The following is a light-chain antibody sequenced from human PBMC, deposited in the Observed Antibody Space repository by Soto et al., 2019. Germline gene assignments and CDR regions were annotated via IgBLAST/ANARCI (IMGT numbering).Light chain of an antibody. Sequence: EIVLTQSPGTLSLSPGERATLSCRASQSVINSYLAWYQQKPGQAPRLLINGASSRATGIPDRFSGSGSGTDFSLTISRLDPEDFAVYYCHQYSSSPLTFGGGTKVEIK. CDR2: GAS. CDR1: QSVINSY. V-gene: IGKV3-20*01. J-gene: IGKJ4*01. CDR3: HQYSSSPLT.